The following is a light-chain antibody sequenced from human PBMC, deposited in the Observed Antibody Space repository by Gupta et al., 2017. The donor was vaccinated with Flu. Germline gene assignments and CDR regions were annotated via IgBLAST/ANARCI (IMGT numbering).Light chain of an antibody. CDR1: QDIKRS. J-gene: IGKJ1*01. CDR2: DAS. Sequence: SPSSLSASLGDRLSSTCQASQDIKRSLNWYQQKPGKAPRLLIYDASKGETGVPLRFSGSGSGTDFTFTISGRQAEDLATYYWQQDGSVHTFGQGTKVEI. CDR3: QQDGSVHT. V-gene: IGKV1-33*01.